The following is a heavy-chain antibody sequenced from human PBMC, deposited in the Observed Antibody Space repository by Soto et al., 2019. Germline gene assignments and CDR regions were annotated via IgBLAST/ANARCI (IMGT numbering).Heavy chain of an antibody. J-gene: IGHJ5*02. CDR3: VKNSGWFNT. Sequence: GGSRRLSGAPSGFTFGTNDMRWVRQPPGEGLEWVSTIDGSGGITYYADSVKGRFTISRDNSRNTGYRQMNSLRGAATALYYCVKNSGWFNTWGQGALVTVSS. V-gene: IGHV3-23*01. D-gene: IGHD3-10*01. CDR2: IDGSGGIT. CDR1: GFTFGTND.